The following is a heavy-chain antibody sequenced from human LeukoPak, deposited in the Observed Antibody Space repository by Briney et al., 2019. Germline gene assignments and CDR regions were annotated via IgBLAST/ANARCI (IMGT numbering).Heavy chain of an antibody. D-gene: IGHD1-1*01. J-gene: IGHJ4*02. CDR3: AMNWNCDY. V-gene: IGHV3-64D*09. CDR1: GFTFSSYA. CDR2: ISSGGST. Sequence: PGGSVRLSCSASGFTFSSYAMLWVRQAPGKGLECVSAISSGGSTHYADSVKGRFTISRDDSENTLYLQMSSLRAEDTAVYYCAMNWNCDYWGQGTLVTVSS.